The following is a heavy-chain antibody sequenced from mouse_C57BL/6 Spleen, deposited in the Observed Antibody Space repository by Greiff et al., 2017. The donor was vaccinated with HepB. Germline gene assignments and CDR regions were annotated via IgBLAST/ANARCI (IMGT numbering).Heavy chain of an antibody. CDR3: VRGFITTVVAPSYYAMDY. Sequence: DGGLVQPKGSLKLSCAASGFTFNTYAMHWVRQAPGKGLEWVARIRSKSSNYATYYADSVKDRFTISRDDSQSMLYLQMNNLKTEDTAMYYCVRGFITTVVAPSYYAMDYWGQGTSVTVSS. D-gene: IGHD1-1*01. V-gene: IGHV10-3*01. CDR1: GFTFNTYA. J-gene: IGHJ4*01. CDR2: IRSKSSNYAT.